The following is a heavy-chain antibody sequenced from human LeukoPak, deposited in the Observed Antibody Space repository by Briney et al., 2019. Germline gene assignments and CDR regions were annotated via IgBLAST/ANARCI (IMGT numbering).Heavy chain of an antibody. V-gene: IGHV1-2*06. CDR3: ARDLSSTSNWEFDD. Sequence: ASVKVSCKASGYTFTDSFIHWVRQAPGQEPEWMGRMNANSGVTMYAQTLQDRVTMTRDTSISTAYMELSRLTSDDTALYYCARDLSSTSNWEFDDWGQGTLVTVSS. J-gene: IGHJ4*02. CDR2: MNANSGVT. D-gene: IGHD7-27*01. CDR1: GYTFTDSF.